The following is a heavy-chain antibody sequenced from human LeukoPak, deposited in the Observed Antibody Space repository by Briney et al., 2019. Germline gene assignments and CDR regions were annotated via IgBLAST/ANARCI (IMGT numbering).Heavy chain of an antibody. CDR2: ISYDGSNK. J-gene: IGHJ4*02. CDR3: TKDFELSLRIAAAGPDY. Sequence: GGSLRLSCAASGFTFSSYGMHWVRQAPGKGLEWVAVISYDGSNKYYADSVKGRFTISRDNSKNTLYLQMNSLRAEDTAVYYCTKDFELSLRIAAAGPDYWGQGTLVTVSS. D-gene: IGHD6-13*01. V-gene: IGHV3-30*18. CDR1: GFTFSSYG.